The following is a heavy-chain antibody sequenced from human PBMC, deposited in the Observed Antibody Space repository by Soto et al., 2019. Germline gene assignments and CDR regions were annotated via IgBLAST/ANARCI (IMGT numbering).Heavy chain of an antibody. Sequence: GGSLRLSCAASGFTFSSYSMNWVRQAPGKGLEWVSYISSSSSTIYYADSVKGRFTISRDNAKNSLYLQMNSLSDEDTAVYYCARVLRLRRYYYDSSGYYSPPLDVWGQGTTVTVSS. CDR1: GFTFSSYS. CDR3: ARVLRLRRYYYDSSGYYSPPLDV. CDR2: ISSSSSTI. D-gene: IGHD3-22*01. V-gene: IGHV3-48*02. J-gene: IGHJ6*02.